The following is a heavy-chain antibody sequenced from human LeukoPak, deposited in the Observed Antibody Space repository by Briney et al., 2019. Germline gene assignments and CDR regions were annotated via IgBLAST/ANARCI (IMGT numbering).Heavy chain of an antibody. CDR2: IDGSDGAS. Sequence: GESLRLSCAASGFRFSSYVMSWVRQAPGKWLEYVSSIDGSDGASYYADSVKGRFTISRDNSKNTLFLQMNSLRVEDTAVYYCARVDSGNYDYWGQGTLLTVS. J-gene: IGHJ4*02. CDR1: GFRFSSYV. D-gene: IGHD1-26*01. CDR3: ARVDSGNYDY. V-gene: IGHV3-23*01.